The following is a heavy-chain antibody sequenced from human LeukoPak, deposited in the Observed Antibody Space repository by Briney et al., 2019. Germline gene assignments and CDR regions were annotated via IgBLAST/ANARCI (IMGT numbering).Heavy chain of an antibody. CDR2: IIPIFGTA. J-gene: IGHJ4*02. D-gene: IGHD2-15*01. CDR3: ASEYCSGGSCYYFDY. V-gene: IGHV1-69*01. Sequence: GSLVKVSCKASGGTFSSYAISWVRQAPGQGLEWMGGIIPIFGTANYAQKFQGRVTITADESTSTAYMELSSLRSEDTAVYYCASEYCSGGSCYYFDYWGQGTLVTVSS. CDR1: GGTFSSYA.